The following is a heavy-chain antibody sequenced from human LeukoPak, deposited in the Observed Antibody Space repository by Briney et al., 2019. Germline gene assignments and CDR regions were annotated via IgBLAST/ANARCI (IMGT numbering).Heavy chain of an antibody. J-gene: IGHJ4*02. CDR2: IYYSGGT. CDR1: GGSISSSSYY. V-gene: IGHV4-39*07. Sequence: SETLSLTCTVSGGSISSSSYYWGWIRQPPGKGLEWIGRIYYSGGTYYNPSLKSRVTISVDTSKNQFSLKLSSVTAADTAVYYCASFGVPRAEASGVSPPDYWGQGTLVTVSS. CDR3: ASFGVPRAEASGVSPPDY. D-gene: IGHD3-16*01.